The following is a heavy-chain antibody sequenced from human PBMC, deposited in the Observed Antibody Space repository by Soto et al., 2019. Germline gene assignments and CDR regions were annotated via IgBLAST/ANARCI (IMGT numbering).Heavy chain of an antibody. CDR3: ARDSSNGSYFDY. Sequence: QVQLVESGGGVVQPGRSLRLSCAASGFTFSSYAMHWVRQAPGKGLEWVAVISYDGSNKYYADSVKGRFTISRDNSKNTLYLQMNSPRAEDTAVYYCARDSSNGSYFDYWGQGTLVTVSS. CDR2: ISYDGSNK. J-gene: IGHJ4*02. D-gene: IGHD2-8*01. CDR1: GFTFSSYA. V-gene: IGHV3-30-3*01.